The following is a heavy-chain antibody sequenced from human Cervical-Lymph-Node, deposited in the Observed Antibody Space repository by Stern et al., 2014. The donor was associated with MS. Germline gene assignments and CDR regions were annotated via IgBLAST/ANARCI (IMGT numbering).Heavy chain of an antibody. CDR3: ARGGRGVGLEY. V-gene: IGHV3-30-3*01. CDR1: GFTFSTYE. Sequence: DQLVESGGGVVQPGRSLSLSCVASGFTFSTYEMHWVRQAPGQGLEWGACVSYDRTQRNSTDSVRARLTIARDNSKNTLDLHMNSLRDEDTAVYFCARGGRGVGLEYWGQGALVTVSS. D-gene: IGHD3-10*01. CDR2: VSYDRTQR. J-gene: IGHJ4*02.